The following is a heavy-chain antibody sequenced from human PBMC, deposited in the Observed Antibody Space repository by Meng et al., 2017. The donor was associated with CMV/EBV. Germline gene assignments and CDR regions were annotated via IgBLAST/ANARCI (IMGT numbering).Heavy chain of an antibody. CDR2: ISVYNGHT. CDR1: GYTFTGYG. Sequence: QVHVGEAGVGVEKPGDLVEVSCKGSGYTFTGYGISWVRQAPGQGLEWIGWISVYNGHTNFAQNLQGRVTMTTDTSTSTAYVELRSLRSDDTAIYYCARGVPLGIIYSFDYWGQGTLVTVSS. V-gene: IGHV1-18*01. D-gene: IGHD2-21*01. CDR3: ARGVPLGIIYSFDY. J-gene: IGHJ4*01.